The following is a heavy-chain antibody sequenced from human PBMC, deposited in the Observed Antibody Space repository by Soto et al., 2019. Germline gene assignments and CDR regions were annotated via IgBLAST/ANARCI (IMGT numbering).Heavy chain of an antibody. J-gene: IGHJ5*02. CDR2: ISGSGGST. V-gene: IGHV3-23*01. CDR1: GLTFSSYA. Sequence: VQLLESGGGLVQPGGSLRLYCAASGLTFSSYAMCWVRQAPGKGVEWVSAISGSGGSTYYADSVKGRFTISRDNSKNTLYLQLNGLRAQDTAVYYCGKELDVLVLAAIGRFGPWGQGTLVTVSS. CDR3: GKELDVLVLAAIGRFGP. D-gene: IGHD2-2*02.